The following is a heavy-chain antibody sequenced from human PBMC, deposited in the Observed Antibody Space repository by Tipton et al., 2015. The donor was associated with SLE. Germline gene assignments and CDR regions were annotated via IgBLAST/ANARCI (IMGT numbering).Heavy chain of an antibody. D-gene: IGHD1-26*01. CDR1: GGSFSGYY. Sequence: TLSLTCAVYGGSFSGYYWSWIRQPPGKGLEWIGEIYHRGTTNYNPSLNSRGTISLDKSRNQFSLKLNSVTAADTAIYYCARTYSVSYLYFDLWGRGTLVTFSS. CDR2: IYHRGTT. J-gene: IGHJ2*01. V-gene: IGHV4-34*01. CDR3: ARTYSVSYLYFDL.